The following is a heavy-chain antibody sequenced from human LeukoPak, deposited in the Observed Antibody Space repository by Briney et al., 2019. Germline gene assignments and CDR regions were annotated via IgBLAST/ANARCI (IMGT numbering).Heavy chain of an antibody. V-gene: IGHV1-24*01. J-gene: IGHJ4*02. Sequence: FDPEDGETTYAQKFQGRVTMTEDTSTDTAYMELSSLRSEDTAVYYCATAQDGYLYYFYYWGQGTLVTVSS. CDR3: ATAQDGYLYYFYY. D-gene: IGHD5-12*01. CDR2: FDPEDGET.